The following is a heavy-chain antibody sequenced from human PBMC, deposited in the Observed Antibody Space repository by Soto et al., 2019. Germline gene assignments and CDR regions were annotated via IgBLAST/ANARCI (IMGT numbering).Heavy chain of an antibody. Sequence: GGPLRLPCAASGFTFSNYEMHWVRKAQGKGLEYVSGISNNGAHTDYADSVKGRFTISRDNSKNTLYLQMDSLRAEDTAVYYCARVDRGSSLFYYYYGVAVRGQGTTVTVSS. CDR2: ISNNGAHT. V-gene: IGHV3-64*02. CDR3: ARVDRGSSLFYYYYGVAV. CDR1: GFTFSNYE. D-gene: IGHD6-6*01. J-gene: IGHJ6*02.